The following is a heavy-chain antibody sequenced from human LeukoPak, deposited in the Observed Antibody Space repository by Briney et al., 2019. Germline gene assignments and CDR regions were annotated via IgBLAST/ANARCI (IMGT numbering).Heavy chain of an antibody. D-gene: IGHD3-9*01. CDR1: GYTFTSYD. CDR2: MNSNSGNT. Sequence: ASVKVSCKASGYTFTSYDINWVRQATGQGLEWMGWMNSNSGNTGYAQKFQGRVTMTRNTSISTAYMELSSLRSEDTAAYYCASRVFDYDILTGYQNYYMDVWGKGTTVTVSS. CDR3: ASRVFDYDILTGYQNYYMDV. V-gene: IGHV1-8*01. J-gene: IGHJ6*03.